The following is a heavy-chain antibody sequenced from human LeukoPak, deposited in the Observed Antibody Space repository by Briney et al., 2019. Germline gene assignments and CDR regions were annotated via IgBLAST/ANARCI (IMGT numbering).Heavy chain of an antibody. CDR1: GGSISSYY. CDR2: IYYSGST. Sequence: SETLSLTCTVSGGSISSYYWSWIRQPPGKGLEWIGYIYYSGSTNYNPSLRSRVTISVDTSKNQFSLKLSSVTAADTAVYYCARHFAYSGSYGPFDIWGQGTMVTVSS. J-gene: IGHJ3*02. CDR3: ARHFAYSGSYGPFDI. D-gene: IGHD1-26*01. V-gene: IGHV4-59*08.